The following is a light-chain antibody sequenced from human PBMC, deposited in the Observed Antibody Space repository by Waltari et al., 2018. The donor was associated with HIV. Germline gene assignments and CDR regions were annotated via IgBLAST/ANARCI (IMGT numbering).Light chain of an antibody. J-gene: IGLJ2*01. CDR2: EGT. CDR3: WSYAGSTPYVL. CDR1: SSALGSHNL. Sequence: QSALTQPAPVSGSPGQSITISCTGTSSALGSHNLVSWYQQHPGKAPYLIIYEGTKRPSGISNRFSGSKSGNTASLTISGLQADDEADYFCWSYAGSTPYVLLGGGTKLTVL. V-gene: IGLV2-23*01.